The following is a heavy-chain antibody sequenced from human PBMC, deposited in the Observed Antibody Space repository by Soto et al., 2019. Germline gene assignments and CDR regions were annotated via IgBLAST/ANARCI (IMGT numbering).Heavy chain of an antibody. V-gene: IGHV4-30-2*06. Sequence: QLQLQESGSGLVNRSQTLSLTCAVSGDSISSGGYAWTWIRQSPGKGLEWICYIYLTGVTYYNPSLKSRVTISVDKSRSQFSLRLSSVAAADTAVYYCARGHYGGHAMDVWGQGTTVTVSS. J-gene: IGHJ6*02. CDR3: ARGHYGGHAMDV. CDR1: GDSISSGGYA. CDR2: IYLTGVT. D-gene: IGHD4-17*01.